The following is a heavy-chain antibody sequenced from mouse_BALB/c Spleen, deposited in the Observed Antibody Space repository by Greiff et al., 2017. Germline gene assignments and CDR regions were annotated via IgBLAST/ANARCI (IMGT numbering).Heavy chain of an antibody. V-gene: IGHV5-6-3*01. D-gene: IGHD1-1*01. CDR2: INSNGGST. Sequence: EVKVVESGGGLVQPGGSLKLSCAASGFTFSSYGMSWVRQTPDKRLELVATINSNGGSTYYPDSVKGRFTISRDNARNILYLQMSSLRSEDTAMYYCARGGEATVVAPDYWGQGTTLTVSS. CDR3: ARGGEATVVAPDY. J-gene: IGHJ2*01. CDR1: GFTFSSYG.